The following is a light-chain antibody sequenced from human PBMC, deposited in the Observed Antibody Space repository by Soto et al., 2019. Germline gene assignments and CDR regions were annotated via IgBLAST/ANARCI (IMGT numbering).Light chain of an antibody. V-gene: IGLV2-14*03. CDR3: GSYTSSTTYV. Sequence: QAARTQPASVSGSPGQSITISCNGTSSDVGGYNHVSWYRHHPGEAPKLIIYDVSNRPSGVSNRFSGSKSGNTASLSISGLQAEDEADYSCGSYTSSTTYVSGTGTKVTVL. CDR2: DVS. J-gene: IGLJ1*01. CDR1: SSDVGGYNH.